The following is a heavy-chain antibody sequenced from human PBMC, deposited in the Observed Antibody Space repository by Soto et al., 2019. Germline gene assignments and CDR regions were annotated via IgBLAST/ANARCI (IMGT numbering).Heavy chain of an antibody. V-gene: IGHV3-11*06. CDR1: GFTFSDYY. CDR2: ISSISTYA. Sequence: QVQLVESGGGLVKPGGSLRLSCAASGFTFSDYYMSWVRQAPGTGLEWVSYISSISTYANYADSVKGRFTISRDNAKNALDLKMNSLRDDDTALYYCARLADCSNNICSYGMDVWGQGTTVTVSS. J-gene: IGHJ6*02. CDR3: ARLADCSNNICSYGMDV. D-gene: IGHD4-4*01.